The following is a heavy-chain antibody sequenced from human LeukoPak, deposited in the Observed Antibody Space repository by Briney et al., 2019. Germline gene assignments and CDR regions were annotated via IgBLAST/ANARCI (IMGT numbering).Heavy chain of an antibody. CDR1: GFTFSDYY. D-gene: IGHD3-3*01. Sequence: PGGSLRLSCAASGFTFSDYYMSWIRQAPGNGLEWVSYISSSGSTIYYADSVKGRFTISRDNAKNSLYLQMNSLRAEDTAVYYCARGSGTNFWSGYYTGFDHWGQGTQVTVSS. V-gene: IGHV3-11*04. J-gene: IGHJ4*02. CDR2: ISSSGSTI. CDR3: ARGSGTNFWSGYYTGFDH.